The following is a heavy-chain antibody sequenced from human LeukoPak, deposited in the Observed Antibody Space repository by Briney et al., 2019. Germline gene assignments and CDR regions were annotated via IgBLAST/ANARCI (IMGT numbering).Heavy chain of an antibody. J-gene: IGHJ6*03. V-gene: IGHV3-64*01. CDR3: ARSAYYDILTGYRAYYYYYMDV. D-gene: IGHD3-9*01. CDR1: GFTFSSYA. Sequence: PGGSLRLSCAASGFTFSSYAMHWVRQAPGKGLEYVSAISSNGGSTYYANSVKGRFTISRDNSKNTLYLQMGSLRAEDMAVYYCARSAYYDILTGYRAYYYYYMDVWGKGTTVTVSS. CDR2: ISSNGGST.